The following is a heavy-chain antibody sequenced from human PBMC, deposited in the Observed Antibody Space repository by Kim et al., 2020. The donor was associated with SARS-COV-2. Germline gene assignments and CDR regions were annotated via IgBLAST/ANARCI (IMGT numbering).Heavy chain of an antibody. D-gene: IGHD2-2*01. CDR3: ATPLAGVPAGGNFDY. CDR2: FDPEDGET. Sequence: ASVKVSCKVSGYTLTELSMHWVRQAPGKGLEWMGGFDPEDGETIYAQKFQGRVTMTEDTSTDTAYMELSSLRSEDTAVYYCATPLAGVPAGGNFDYWGQGTLVTVSS. J-gene: IGHJ4*02. CDR1: GYTLTELS. V-gene: IGHV1-24*01.